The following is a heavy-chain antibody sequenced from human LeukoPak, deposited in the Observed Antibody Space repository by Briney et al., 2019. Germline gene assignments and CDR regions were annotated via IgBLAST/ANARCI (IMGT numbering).Heavy chain of an antibody. CDR2: IYWNDDK. CDR3: ARSLQYYEFVTAYYKAHRYDF. Sequence: SGPTLVNPTQTLTLTCTFSGFSLTTDGVGVGWIRQPPGKALEWLGIIYWNDDKSYSPSLKSRLTITKDTSKNQVVLTMTNMDPVNTGTYFCARSLQYYEFVTAYYKAHRYDFWGQGTLVTVSS. D-gene: IGHD3/OR15-3a*01. V-gene: IGHV2-5*01. CDR1: GFSLTTDGVG. J-gene: IGHJ4*02.